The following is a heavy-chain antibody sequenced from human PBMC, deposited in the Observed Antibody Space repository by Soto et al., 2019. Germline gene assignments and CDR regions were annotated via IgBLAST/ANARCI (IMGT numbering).Heavy chain of an antibody. CDR1: GGSISSGGYY. CDR2: IYYSGSI. D-gene: IGHD2-21*02. Sequence: PSETLSLTCTVSGGSISSGGYYWSWIRQHPGKGLVWIGYIYYSGSIYYNPSLKSRVTISVDTSKNQFSLKLSFVTAADTAVYYCARSYYCGGDCFTWFDPWGQGTLVTVSS. V-gene: IGHV4-31*03. J-gene: IGHJ5*02. CDR3: ARSYYCGGDCFTWFDP.